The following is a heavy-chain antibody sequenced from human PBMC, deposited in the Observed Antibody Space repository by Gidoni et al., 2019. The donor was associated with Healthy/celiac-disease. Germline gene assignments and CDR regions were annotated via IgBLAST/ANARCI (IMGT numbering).Heavy chain of an antibody. CDR1: GYTFTGYY. V-gene: IGHV1-2*06. Sequence: QVQLVQSGAEVKKPGASVKVSCKASGYTFTGYYMHWVRQAPGQGLEWMGRINPNSGGTNYAQKFQGRVTMTRDTSIITAYMELSRLRSDDTAVYYCAREVVIAAAGTLGSEYFQHWGQGTLVTVSS. CDR2: INPNSGGT. D-gene: IGHD6-13*01. J-gene: IGHJ1*01. CDR3: AREVVIAAAGTLGSEYFQH.